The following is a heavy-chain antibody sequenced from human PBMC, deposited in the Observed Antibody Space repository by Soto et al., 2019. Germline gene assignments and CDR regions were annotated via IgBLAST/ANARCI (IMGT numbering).Heavy chain of an antibody. D-gene: IGHD3-9*01. Sequence: QVQLVQSGAEVKKPGASLTVSCKASGYTFTSHALHWVRQAPGQGLEWMGWINTGNGNTKYSQRFQGRVTIIRDTSATTVYMDLRSPKSEDTAVYYCARGSSDWFPYFDFWGQGTLVTVSS. CDR1: GYTFTSHA. CDR2: INTGNGNT. V-gene: IGHV1-3*04. CDR3: ARGSSDWFPYFDF. J-gene: IGHJ4*02.